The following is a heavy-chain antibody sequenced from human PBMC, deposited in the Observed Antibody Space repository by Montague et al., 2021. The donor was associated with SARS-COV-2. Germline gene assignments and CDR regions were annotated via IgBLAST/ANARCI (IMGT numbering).Heavy chain of an antibody. CDR1: GGSFSGYH. CDR3: ARGAPGY. CDR2: INHCGST. J-gene: IGHJ4*02. D-gene: IGHD1-1*01. Sequence: SETLSLTCAVYGGSFSGYHLSWIRLSPRAGLGWIWQINHCGSTKYNPSLKIRVTISIDTSKNQFSLKLTSVTAADTAVYFCARGAPGYWGQGTLVTVSS. V-gene: IGHV4-34*01.